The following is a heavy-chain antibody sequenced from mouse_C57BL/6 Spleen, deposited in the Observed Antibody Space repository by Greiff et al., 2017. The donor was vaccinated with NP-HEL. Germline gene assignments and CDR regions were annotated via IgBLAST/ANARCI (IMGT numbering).Heavy chain of an antibody. V-gene: IGHV1-18*01. CDR3: ARGDYGYDGDYYAMDY. J-gene: IGHJ4*01. CDR1: GYTFTDYN. D-gene: IGHD2-2*01. Sequence: EVQLQQSGPELVKPGASVKIPCKASGYTFTDYNMDWVKQSHGKSLEWIGDINPNNGGTFYNQKFKGKATLTVDKSSSTAYMELRSLTSEDTAVYYCARGDYGYDGDYYAMDYWGQGTSVTVSS. CDR2: INPNNGGT.